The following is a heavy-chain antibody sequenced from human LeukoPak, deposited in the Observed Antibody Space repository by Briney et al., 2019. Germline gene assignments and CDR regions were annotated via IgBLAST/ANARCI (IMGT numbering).Heavy chain of an antibody. D-gene: IGHD3-10*01. V-gene: IGHV3-43D*03. Sequence: GGSLRLSCAASGFTFDDYAMHWVRHAPGKGLEWVSLISWDGGSTYYADSVEGRFTISRDNSKNSLYLQMNSLRAEDTALYYCAKDKEPRGDGSGSYSASGFDYWGQGTLVTVSS. CDR1: GFTFDDYA. J-gene: IGHJ4*02. CDR3: AKDKEPRGDGSGSYSASGFDY. CDR2: ISWDGGST.